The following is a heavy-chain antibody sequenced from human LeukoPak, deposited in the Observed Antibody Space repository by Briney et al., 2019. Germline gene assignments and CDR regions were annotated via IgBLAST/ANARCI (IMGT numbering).Heavy chain of an antibody. D-gene: IGHD3-10*01. J-gene: IGHJ4*02. CDR2: IYHSGST. CDR3: AKEPLWFGERYFDY. V-gene: IGHV4-39*01. CDR1: GGSISTSSYY. Sequence: SETLSLTCTVSGGSISTSSYYWGWIRQPPGKGLEWIGSIYHSGSTYHNPSLKSRVTISVDTSKNQFSLKLSSVTAADTAVYYCAKEPLWFGERYFDYWGQGTLVTVSS.